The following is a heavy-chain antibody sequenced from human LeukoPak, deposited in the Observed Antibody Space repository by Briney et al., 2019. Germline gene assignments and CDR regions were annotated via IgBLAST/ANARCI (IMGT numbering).Heavy chain of an antibody. CDR3: TTESEPREANPYYYYYYMDV. V-gene: IGHV3-15*01. CDR2: IKSKTDGGTT. J-gene: IGHJ6*03. Sequence: GGSLRLSCAASGFTFSGSALHWVRQASGKGLEWVGRIKSKTDGGTTDYAAPVKGRFTISRDDSKNTLYLQMNSLKTEDTAVYYCTTESEPREANPYYYYYYMDVWGKGTTVTISS. D-gene: IGHD1-26*01. CDR1: GFTFSGSA.